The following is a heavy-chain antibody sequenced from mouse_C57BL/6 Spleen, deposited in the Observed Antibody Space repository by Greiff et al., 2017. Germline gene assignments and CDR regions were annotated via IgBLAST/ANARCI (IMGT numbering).Heavy chain of an antibody. J-gene: IGHJ1*03. CDR1: GYTFTSYW. Sequence: QVQLQQPGAELVRPGSSVKLSCKASGYTFTSYWMHWVKQRPIQGLEWIGNIDPSDSETHYNQKFKDKATLTVDKSSSTAYMQLSSLTSEDSAVYYCARRTLGDWYFDVWGTGTTVTVSS. CDR3: ARRTLGDWYFDV. V-gene: IGHV1-52*01. CDR2: IDPSDSET. D-gene: IGHD4-1*01.